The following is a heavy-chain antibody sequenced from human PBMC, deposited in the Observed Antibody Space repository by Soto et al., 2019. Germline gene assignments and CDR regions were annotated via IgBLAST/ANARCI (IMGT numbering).Heavy chain of an antibody. J-gene: IGHJ5*02. V-gene: IGHV1-69*06. D-gene: IGHD3-10*02. CDR3: ATVFTGRWFDP. Sequence: QVQLVQSGAEVKKPGSSVKVSCTASGGPFSSYAINWVRQAPGQGLAWMGVITPMFGAPHYAQNFKGRITITACKSTNTAYMELSSLTSGDTAFYFCATVFTGRWFDPWGQGTMVTVSS. CDR1: GGPFSSYA. CDR2: ITPMFGAP.